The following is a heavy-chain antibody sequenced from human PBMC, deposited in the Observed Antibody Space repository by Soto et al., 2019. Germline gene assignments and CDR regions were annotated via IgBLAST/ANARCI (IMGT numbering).Heavy chain of an antibody. V-gene: IGHV3-30*18. CDR2: ISYDGSNK. CDR3: AKDGVVVYYYYGMDV. J-gene: IGHJ6*02. D-gene: IGHD2-8*01. Sequence: GGSLRLSCAASGFTFSSYGMHWVRQAPGKGLEWVAVISYDGSNKYYADSVKGRFTISRDNSKNTLYLRMNSLRAEDTAVYYCAKDGVVVYYYYGMDVWGQGTTVTVSS. CDR1: GFTFSSYG.